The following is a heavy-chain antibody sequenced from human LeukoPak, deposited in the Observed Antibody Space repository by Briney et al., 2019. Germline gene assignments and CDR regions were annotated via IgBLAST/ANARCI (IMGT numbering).Heavy chain of an antibody. J-gene: IGHJ5*02. CDR1: GGSISSSNW. V-gene: IGHV4-4*02. CDR2: INHSGST. D-gene: IGHD3-22*01. Sequence: SETLSLTCAVSGGSISSSNWWSWVRQPPGKGLEWIGEINHSGSTNYNPSLKSRVTISVDTSKNQFSLKLSSVTAADTAVYYCARRRPPTMIVVINNWFDPWGQGTLVTVSS. CDR3: ARRRPPTMIVVINNWFDP.